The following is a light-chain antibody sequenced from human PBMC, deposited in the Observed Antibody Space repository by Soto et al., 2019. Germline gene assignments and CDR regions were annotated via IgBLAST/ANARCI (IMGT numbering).Light chain of an antibody. V-gene: IGKV3-20*01. Sequence: ENVLTQSPGTLSLSPGERATLSCRASQSVTNNYLAWYQQKPGQAPRLLIYGASSRATGIPDRFSGSGSGTDFSLTISRLEPEDFALYYCQQYGGSPIFTFCPGTKVEIK. CDR1: QSVTNNY. CDR2: GAS. CDR3: QQYGGSPIFT. J-gene: IGKJ3*01.